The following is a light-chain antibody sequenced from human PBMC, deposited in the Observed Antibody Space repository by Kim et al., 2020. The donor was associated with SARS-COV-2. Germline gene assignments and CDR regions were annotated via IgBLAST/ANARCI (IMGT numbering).Light chain of an antibody. V-gene: IGLV3-9*01. CDR1: NIGTKK. J-gene: IGLJ3*02. CDR3: QVWDSSTGV. CDR2: GDS. Sequence: SVALGQTARITCGGNNIGTKKVHWLQQKPGQAPVLVICGDSNRPSGIPERFSGSNSGNTATLTISRAQPGDEADYYCQVWDSSTGVFGGGTQLTVL.